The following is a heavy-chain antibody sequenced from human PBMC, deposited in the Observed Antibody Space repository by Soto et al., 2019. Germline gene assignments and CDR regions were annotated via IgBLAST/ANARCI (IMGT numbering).Heavy chain of an antibody. D-gene: IGHD3-22*01. CDR2: IWYDGSNK. V-gene: IGHV3-33*08. J-gene: IGHJ6*02. Sequence: VQLLESGGGLVQPGGSLRLSCAASGFTFSSYAMSWVRQAPGKGLEWVAVIWYDGSNKYYADSVKGRFTISRDNSKNTLYLQMNSLRAEDTAVYYCAMGYYDAYYYYYGMDVWGQGTTVTVSS. CDR3: AMGYYDAYYYYYGMDV. CDR1: GFTFSSYA.